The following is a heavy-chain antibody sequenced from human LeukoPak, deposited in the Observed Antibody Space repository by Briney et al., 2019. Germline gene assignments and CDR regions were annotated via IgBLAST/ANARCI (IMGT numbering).Heavy chain of an antibody. CDR1: GGSISSSSYY. CDR2: IYYSGST. CDR3: ARCVDYDYVWGSYRLEYYFDY. D-gene: IGHD3-16*02. J-gene: IGHJ4*02. Sequence: SETLSLTCTVSGGSISSSSYYWGWIRQPPGKGLEWIGSIYYSGSTYYNPSLKSRVTISVDTSKNQFSLKLSSVTAADTAVYYCARCVDYDYVWGSYRLEYYFDYWGQETLVTVSS. V-gene: IGHV4-39*01.